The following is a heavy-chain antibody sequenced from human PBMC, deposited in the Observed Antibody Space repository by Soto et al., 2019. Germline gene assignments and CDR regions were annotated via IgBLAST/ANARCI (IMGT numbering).Heavy chain of an antibody. Sequence: PGGSLRLSCAASGFTFSSYAMHWVRQAPGKGLEWVAVISYDGSNKYYADSVKGRFTISRDNSKNTLYLQMNSLRAEDTAVYYCARGVTLTMVWVGKKAWYYAGGFDPWGQGTLVTVSS. J-gene: IGHJ5*01. V-gene: IGHV3-30-3*01. CDR2: ISYDGSNK. D-gene: IGHD3-10*01. CDR3: ARGVTLTMVWVGKKAWYYAGGFDP. CDR1: GFTFSSYA.